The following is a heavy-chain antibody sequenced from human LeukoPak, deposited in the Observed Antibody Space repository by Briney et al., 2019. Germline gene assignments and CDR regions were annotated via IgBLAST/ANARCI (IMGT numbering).Heavy chain of an antibody. D-gene: IGHD1-1*01. CDR1: GFTFSSYE. J-gene: IGHJ6*02. CDR3: TRGPMQLWLHNGMDV. V-gene: IGHV3-49*04. CDR2: IRSKAYRGTT. Sequence: SLRLSCAASGFTFSSYEMNWVRQAPGKGLEWVGFIRSKAYRGTTEYAASVKGRFSISRDDSESIVYLQMNSLKTEDTAVYYCTRGPMQLWLHNGMDVWGQGTTVTVSS.